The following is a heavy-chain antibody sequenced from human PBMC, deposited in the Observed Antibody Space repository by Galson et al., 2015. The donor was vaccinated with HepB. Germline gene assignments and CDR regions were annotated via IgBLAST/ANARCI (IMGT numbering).Heavy chain of an antibody. J-gene: IGHJ4*02. D-gene: IGHD5-12*01. CDR3: TTAIVATINFDY. CDR2: IKSKTDGGTT. CDR1: GFTFSNAW. V-gene: IGHV3-15*01. Sequence: SLRLSCAASGFTFSNAWMSWVRQAPGKGLEWVGRIKSKTDGGTTDYAAPVKGRFTISRDDSKNTLYLQMNSLKTEDTAVYYCTTAIVATINFDYWGQGTLVTVSS.